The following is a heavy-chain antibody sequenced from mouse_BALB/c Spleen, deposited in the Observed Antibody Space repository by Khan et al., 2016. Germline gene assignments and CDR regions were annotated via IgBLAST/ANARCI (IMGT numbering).Heavy chain of an antibody. CDR2: INPGSGGT. D-gene: IGHD2-3*01. CDR3: ARYDGNYYAMDY. CDR1: GYAFTNYL. J-gene: IGHJ4*01. Sequence: QVQLQQSGAELVRPGTSVKVSCKASGYAFTNYLIEWVKQRPGQGFEWIGVINPGSGGTNYNEKFKGKATLTADKSSSTAYMQLSSLTSDDSAVYFCARYDGNYYAMDYWGQGTSVTVSS. V-gene: IGHV1-54*01.